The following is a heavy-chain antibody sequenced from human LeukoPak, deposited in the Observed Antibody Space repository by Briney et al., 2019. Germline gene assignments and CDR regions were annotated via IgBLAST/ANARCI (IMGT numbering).Heavy chain of an antibody. CDR3: AKGHRYCTSGNCNSAVDY. CDR2: VGGGGST. J-gene: IGHJ4*02. V-gene: IGHV3-23*01. Sequence: GGSLRLSCSMSGFTLSHYAMSWVRQAPGKGLEWVSTVGGGGSTDYTDSVKGRFTISRDNSKNTLYLQKNSLGAEETAVYYCAKGHRYCTSGNCNSAVDYWGQGTLVTVPT. D-gene: IGHD2-15*01. CDR1: GFTLSHYA.